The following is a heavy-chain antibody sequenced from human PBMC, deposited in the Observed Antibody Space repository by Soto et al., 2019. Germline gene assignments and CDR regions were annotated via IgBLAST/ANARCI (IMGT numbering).Heavy chain of an antibody. CDR3: AKYSTSWRGGQFDY. V-gene: IGHV3-23*01. D-gene: IGHD6-13*01. CDR2: VSSSGGST. CDR1: GFTFSSYA. Sequence: ESVGGLVQPGGSLRLSCAASGFTFSSYAMSWVRQAPGKGLEWVLAVSSSGGSTYYADSVKGRFTISRDNSKNTLYLQMNSLRAEDTAVYYCAKYSTSWRGGQFDYWGQGTLVTVSS. J-gene: IGHJ4*02.